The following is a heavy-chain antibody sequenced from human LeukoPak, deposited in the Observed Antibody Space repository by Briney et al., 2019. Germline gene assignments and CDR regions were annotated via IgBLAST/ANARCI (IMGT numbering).Heavy chain of an antibody. CDR1: GFTFSDYY. Sequence: PGGSLRLSCAASGFTFSDYYMSWIRQAPGKGLEWVSYISSSGSTIYYADSVKGRSTISRDNAKNSLYLQMNSLRAEDTAVNYCAREFTTMTQDAFDIWGQGTMVTVSS. D-gene: IGHD3-22*01. V-gene: IGHV3-11*01. CDR2: ISSSGSTI. CDR3: AREFTTMTQDAFDI. J-gene: IGHJ3*02.